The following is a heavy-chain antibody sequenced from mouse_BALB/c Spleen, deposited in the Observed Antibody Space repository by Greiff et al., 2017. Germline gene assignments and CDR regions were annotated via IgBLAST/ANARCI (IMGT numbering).Heavy chain of an antibody. J-gene: IGHJ3*01. D-gene: IGHD1-2*01. Sequence: LQQPGSELVRPGASVKLSCKASGYTFTSYWMHWVKQRPGQGLEWIGNIYPGSGSTNYDEKFKSKATLTVDTSSSTAYMQLSSLTSEDPAVYYCTRGVALRLAIAYWGQGTLVTVSA. CDR2: IYPGSGST. CDR3: TRGVALRLAIAY. CDR1: GYTFTSYW. V-gene: IGHV1S22*01.